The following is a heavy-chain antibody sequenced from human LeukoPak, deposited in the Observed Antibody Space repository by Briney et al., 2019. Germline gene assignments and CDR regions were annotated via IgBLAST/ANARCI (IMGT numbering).Heavy chain of an antibody. D-gene: IGHD6-19*01. CDR3: ARGSSNSSGWIDY. Sequence: ASXXVSCKASGYTFTGYYMHWVRQAPGQGKEWMGRINPNSGGTNYAQKFQGRVTINRDTSISKAYMELSRLRSDDTAVYYCARGSSNSSGWIDYWGQGTLVTVSS. J-gene: IGHJ4*02. CDR1: GYTFTGYY. V-gene: IGHV1-2*06. CDR2: INPNSGGT.